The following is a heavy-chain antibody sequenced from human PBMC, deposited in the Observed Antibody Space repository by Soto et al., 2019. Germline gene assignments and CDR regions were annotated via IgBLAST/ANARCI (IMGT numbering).Heavy chain of an antibody. CDR1: GFTFSSYA. Sequence: EVQLLESGGGLVQPGGSLRLSCAASGFTFSSYAMSWVRQAPGKGLEWVSAISGSGGSTYYADSVKGRFTISRDNSKNTLYLQMNSLRAEDTAVYYCATQTQKYRSSTSCQSFSSSWDFDYWGQGTLVTVSS. J-gene: IGHJ4*02. CDR3: ATQTQKYRSSTSCQSFSSSWDFDY. D-gene: IGHD2-2*01. CDR2: ISGSGGST. V-gene: IGHV3-23*01.